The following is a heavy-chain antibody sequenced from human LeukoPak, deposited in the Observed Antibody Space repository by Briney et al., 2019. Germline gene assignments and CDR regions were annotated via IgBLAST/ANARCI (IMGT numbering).Heavy chain of an antibody. Sequence: PSETLSLTCTVSGGSISSSSYYWGWIRQPPGKGLEWIGSIYYSGSTYYNPSLKSRVTISVDTSKNQFSLKLSSVTAADTAVYYCARAIAAAGTGAAFDIWGQGTMVTVSS. V-gene: IGHV4-39*07. CDR2: IYYSGST. CDR1: GGSISSSSYY. D-gene: IGHD6-13*01. CDR3: ARAIAAAGTGAAFDI. J-gene: IGHJ3*02.